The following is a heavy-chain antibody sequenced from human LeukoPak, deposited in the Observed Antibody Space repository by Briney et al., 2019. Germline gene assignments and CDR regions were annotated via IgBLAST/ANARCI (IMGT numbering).Heavy chain of an antibody. CDR1: GFTFSSYA. CDR2: ISGSGGST. CDR3: ASGGITIFGVVITHTFDI. Sequence: GGSLRLSCAASGFTFSSYAMSWVRQAPGKGLEWVSAISGSGGSTYYADSVKGRFTISRDNSKNALYLQMNSLRAEDTAVYYCASGGITIFGVVITHTFDIWGQGTMVTVSS. V-gene: IGHV3-23*01. D-gene: IGHD3-3*01. J-gene: IGHJ3*02.